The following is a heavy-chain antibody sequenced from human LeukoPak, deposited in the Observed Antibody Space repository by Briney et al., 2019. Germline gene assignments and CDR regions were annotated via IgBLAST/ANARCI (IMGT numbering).Heavy chain of an antibody. CDR1: GFTFSSYW. D-gene: IGHD1-26*01. J-gene: IGHJ4*02. V-gene: IGHV3-74*01. Sequence: GGSLRLSCAASGFTFSSYWMHWVRQSPGKGLVCVSRINSDGSSTSYAGSVKGRFTISRDNAKNTLYLQMNSLRAEDTAVYYCARVGVRPLWGQGTLVTVSS. CDR2: INSDGSST. CDR3: ARVGVRPL.